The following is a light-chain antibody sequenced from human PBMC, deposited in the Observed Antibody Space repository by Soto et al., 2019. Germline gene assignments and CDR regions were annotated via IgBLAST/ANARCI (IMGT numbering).Light chain of an antibody. CDR3: QTWGTGIRV. CDR2: LNSDGSH. J-gene: IGLJ2*01. Sequence: QLVLTQSPSASASLGASVKLTCTLSSGHSSYAIAWHQQQPEKGPRYLMKLNSDGSHSKGDGIPDRFSGSNSGTERYLTISSLQSEDEADYYCQTWGTGIRVFGGGTKVTV. V-gene: IGLV4-69*01. CDR1: SGHSSYA.